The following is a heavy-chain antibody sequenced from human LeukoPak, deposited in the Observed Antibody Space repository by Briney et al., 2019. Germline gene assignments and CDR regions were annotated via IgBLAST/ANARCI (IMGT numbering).Heavy chain of an antibody. V-gene: IGHV3-23*01. CDR3: AKDMQTWPRFPDY. Sequence: PGGSLRLSCAASGFSFSNYAMSWVRQDAGKGLEWVSLIVGSGGSSYYADSVKGRFTSSRDNPKNTLYLQMNGLRVEDTAVYYCAKDMQTWPRFPDYWGQGTLVTVSS. D-gene: IGHD5-12*01. J-gene: IGHJ4*02. CDR2: IVGSGGSS. CDR1: GFSFSNYA.